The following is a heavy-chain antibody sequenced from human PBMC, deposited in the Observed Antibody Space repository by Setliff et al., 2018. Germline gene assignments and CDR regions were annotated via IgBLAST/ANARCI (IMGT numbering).Heavy chain of an antibody. CDR1: GDPMSSRRYY. CDR2: IYTSWST. J-gene: IGHJ6*03. Sequence: TSETLSLTCTVSGDPMSSRRYYWAWIRQPAGKGLEWIGQIYTSWSTNYNPSVKSRVAISLDMSKNQFSLKLTSVTAAETAVYYCARGLEGEDYFYYMDVWGKGNTVTVSS. D-gene: IGHD2-21*01. CDR3: ARGLEGEDYFYYMDV. V-gene: IGHV4-61*09.